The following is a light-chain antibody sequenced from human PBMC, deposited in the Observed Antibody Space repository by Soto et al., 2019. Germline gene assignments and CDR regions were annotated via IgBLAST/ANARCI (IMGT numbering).Light chain of an antibody. V-gene: IGLV1-44*01. CDR2: SHS. CDR3: AAWDDSLNGYV. Sequence: QSVLSQPPSASGTPGQRVTFSCSGSGSNVGGNSVNWYQHLPGAAPKLLIYSHSQRPSGVPDRFSGSKSGTSASLAISGLQSDDEADYYCAAWDDSLNGYVFGTGTKVTVL. J-gene: IGLJ1*01. CDR1: GSNVGGNS.